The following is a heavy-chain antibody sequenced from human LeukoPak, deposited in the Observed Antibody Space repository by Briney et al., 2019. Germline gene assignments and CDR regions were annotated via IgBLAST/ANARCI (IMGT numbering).Heavy chain of an antibody. J-gene: IGHJ6*03. CDR1: GFTFSDYN. V-gene: IGHV3-30*02. CDR3: AKGGGYEAQYYYYYLDV. CDR2: IRYDGSNK. Sequence: GGSLRLSCAASGFTFSDYNMRWIRQAPGKGLEWVAFIRYDGSNKYYADSVKGRFTVSRDNSKNTLYLQMKSLRAEDTAVYYCAKGGGYEAQYYYYYLDVWGKGTTVTISS. D-gene: IGHD5-12*01.